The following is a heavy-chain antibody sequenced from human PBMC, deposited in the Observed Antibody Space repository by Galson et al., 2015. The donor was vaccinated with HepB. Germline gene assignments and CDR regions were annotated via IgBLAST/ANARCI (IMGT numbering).Heavy chain of an antibody. CDR3: ARDSGITGADDA. D-gene: IGHD1-14*01. J-gene: IGHJ5*02. CDR2: IYRNGLTI. V-gene: IGHV3-48*01. CDR1: GFVFSAYS. Sequence: SLRLSCAASGFVFSAYSMTWVRQAPGKGLEWVSYIYRNGLTIYYADSVKGRFTISRDNAKNSLDLQMNSLRAEDTAVYSCARDSGITGADDAWGQGTLVTVSS.